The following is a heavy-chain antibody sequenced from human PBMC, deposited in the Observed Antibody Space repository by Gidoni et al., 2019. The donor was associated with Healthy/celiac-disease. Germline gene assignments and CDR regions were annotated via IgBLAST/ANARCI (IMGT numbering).Heavy chain of an antibody. CDR1: GDTFTSYD. V-gene: IGHV1-8*01. CDR2: MKPNSGNT. Sequence: QVQLVQSGAEVKKPGASVKVSCKASGDTFTSYDINCVRQATGQGLEWMGWMKPNSGNTGYAQKFQGRVTMTRNTSISTAYMELSSLRSEDTAVYYCARRLLWFGAPYGMDVWGQGTTVTVSS. CDR3: ARRLLWFGAPYGMDV. D-gene: IGHD3-10*01. J-gene: IGHJ6*02.